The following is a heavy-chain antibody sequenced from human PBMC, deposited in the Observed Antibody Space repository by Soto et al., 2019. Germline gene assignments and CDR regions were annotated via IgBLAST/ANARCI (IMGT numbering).Heavy chain of an antibody. CDR2: IYYSGST. CDR1: GGSISSGGYY. D-gene: IGHD3-9*01. Sequence: SETLSLTCTVSGGSISSGGYYWSWIRQHPGKGLEWIGYIYYSGSTYYNPSLKSRVTISVDMSKNQFSLKLSSVTAADTAVYYCARLTGYYYYGMDVWGQGTTVTVSS. V-gene: IGHV4-31*03. J-gene: IGHJ6*02. CDR3: ARLTGYYYYGMDV.